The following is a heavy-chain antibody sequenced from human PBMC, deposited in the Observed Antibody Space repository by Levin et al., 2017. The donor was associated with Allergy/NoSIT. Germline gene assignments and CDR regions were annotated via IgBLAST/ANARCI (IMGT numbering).Heavy chain of an antibody. CDR1: GFTFNTYA. Sequence: GESLKISCAASGFTFNTYAMTWIRQAPGKGLEGVAGVSDSGYDTYYADSVKGRFTVSRDNSRNTLYLQMNSLRVDDTAIYYCAKQFSETVSCYPADYWGQGTLVTVSS. CDR2: VSDSGYDT. CDR3: AKQFSETVSCYPADY. V-gene: IGHV3-23*01. D-gene: IGHD2-15*01. J-gene: IGHJ4*02.